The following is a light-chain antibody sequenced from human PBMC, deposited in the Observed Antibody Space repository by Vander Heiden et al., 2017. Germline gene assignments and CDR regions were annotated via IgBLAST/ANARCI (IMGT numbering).Light chain of an antibody. CDR2: DAA. CDR1: QSISSY. Sequence: DLQLTQPPPSLSASVGDRVTITSRASQSISSYLNGYQQQQGRAPTLLIYDAATWLNGVPSTMSGSGCCTDFSLTIISRLPEDVATNYCRQRYSTHPYTFGQGTKLEIK. CDR3: RQRYSTHPYT. V-gene: IGKV1-39*01. J-gene: IGKJ2*01.